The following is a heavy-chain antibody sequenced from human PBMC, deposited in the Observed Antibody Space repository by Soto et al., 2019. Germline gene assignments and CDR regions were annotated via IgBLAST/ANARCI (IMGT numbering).Heavy chain of an antibody. J-gene: IGHJ5*01. V-gene: IGHV3-21*06. CDR3: ARYPAEGRVGNWFES. D-gene: IGHD2-2*01. CDR1: GFTFSRYG. Sequence: EVQLVESGGGLVKPGGSLRLSCAASGFTFSRYGMNWLRQAPGKGLEWVASISSSTRYVYYADSVKGRFSTSRDNAKNIRYLEMYALRTEDTAVYYCARYPAEGRVGNWFESWGQGTLVTVSS. CDR2: ISSSTRYV.